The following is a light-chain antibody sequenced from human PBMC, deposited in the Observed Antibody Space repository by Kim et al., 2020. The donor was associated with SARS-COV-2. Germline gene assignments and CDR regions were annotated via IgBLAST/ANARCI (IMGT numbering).Light chain of an antibody. CDR3: GTWDSSLSAGRV. V-gene: IGLV1-51*01. CDR2: DNY. Sequence: ELTQPPSVSAAPGQKVTISCSGTISNIGNNYVSWYQQFPGTAPKLRIRDNYARPSGIPDRFSGSKSGTSATLAITGLQIEDEAVYFCGTWDSSLSAGRVFGGGTQLTVL. J-gene: IGLJ3*02. CDR1: ISNIGNNY.